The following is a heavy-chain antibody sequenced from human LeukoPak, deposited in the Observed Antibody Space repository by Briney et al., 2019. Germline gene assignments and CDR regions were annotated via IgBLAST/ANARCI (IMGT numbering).Heavy chain of an antibody. J-gene: IGHJ6*02. V-gene: IGHV3-74*01. CDR1: GFTFSSYW. D-gene: IGHD5-24*01. CDR2: INSDGSST. CDR3: ARKKATDYYYYYYGMDV. Sequence: GGSLRLSWAASGFTFSSYWMHWVRQAPGKGLVWVSRINSDGSSTSYADPVKGRFTISRDNAKNTLYLQMNSLRAEDTAVYYCARKKATDYYYYYYGMDVWGQGTTVTVSS.